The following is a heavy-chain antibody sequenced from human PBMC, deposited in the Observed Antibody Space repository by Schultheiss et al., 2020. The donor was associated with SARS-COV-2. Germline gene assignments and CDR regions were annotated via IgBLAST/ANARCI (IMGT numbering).Heavy chain of an antibody. V-gene: IGHV4-61*08. CDR1: GGSISSGGYY. Sequence: SETLSLTCTVSGGSISSGGYYWSWIRRHPGKGLEWIGYIYYSGSTNYNPSLKSRVTISVDKSKNQFSLKLSSVTAADTAVYYCARGASIAVAGTSAFDIWGQGTMVTVSS. CDR3: ARGASIAVAGTSAFDI. J-gene: IGHJ3*02. CDR2: IYYSGST. D-gene: IGHD6-19*01.